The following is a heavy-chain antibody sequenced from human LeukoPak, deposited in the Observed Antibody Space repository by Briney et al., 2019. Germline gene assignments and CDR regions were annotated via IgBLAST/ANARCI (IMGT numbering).Heavy chain of an antibody. CDR1: GFTFRDYS. CDR3: AKGGYTTPLDY. V-gene: IGHV3-23*01. Sequence: PGGSLRLSCAASGFTFRDYSMTWIRQAPGKGLEWVSTIRADYSNTYYADSVKGRFTISRDNSKTTLYLQMNSLRAEDTALYYCAKGGYTTPLDYWGRGTLVIVSS. D-gene: IGHD2-2*02. J-gene: IGHJ4*02. CDR2: IRADYSNT.